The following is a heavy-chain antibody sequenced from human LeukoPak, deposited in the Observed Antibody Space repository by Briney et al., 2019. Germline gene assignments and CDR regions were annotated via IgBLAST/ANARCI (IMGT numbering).Heavy chain of an antibody. CDR3: AREKRGSSSWSKSFDY. J-gene: IGHJ4*02. CDR2: INPNSGGT. V-gene: IGHV1-2*02. CDR1: GYTFTGYY. D-gene: IGHD6-13*01. Sequence: GASVKVSCKASGYTFTGYYMHWVRQAPGQGLEWMGWINPNSGGTNYAQKFQGRVTMTRDTSISTAYMELSRLRSDDTAVYYCAREKRGSSSWSKSFDYWGQGTLVTVSS.